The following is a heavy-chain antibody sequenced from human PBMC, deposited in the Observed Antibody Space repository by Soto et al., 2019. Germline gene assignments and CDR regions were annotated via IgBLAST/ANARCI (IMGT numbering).Heavy chain of an antibody. CDR3: ARELNKCSGGSCHSVDHDY. CDR2: INHSGST. V-gene: IGHV4-34*01. Sequence: QVQLQQWGAGLLKPSETLSLTCAVYGGSFSGYYWSWIRQPPGKGLEWIGEINHSGSTNYNPSLKSRVTISVDTSKNQFSLKLSSVTAADTAVYYCARELNKCSGGSCHSVDHDYWGQGTLVTVSS. D-gene: IGHD2-15*01. J-gene: IGHJ4*02. CDR1: GGSFSGYY.